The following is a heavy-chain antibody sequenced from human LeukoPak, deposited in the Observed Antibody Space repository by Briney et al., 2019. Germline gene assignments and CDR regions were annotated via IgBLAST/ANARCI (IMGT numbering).Heavy chain of an antibody. D-gene: IGHD3-22*01. J-gene: IGHJ4*02. CDR1: GGTFSSYT. CDR3: ARDGGVYDSSGYYLDY. V-gene: IGHV1-69*04. Sequence: APVKVSCKASGGTFSSYTISWVRQAPGQGLEWVGRIIPILGIANYAQKFQGRVTINADKSTSTAYMELSSLRSEDTAVYYCARDGGVYDSSGYYLDYWGQGTLVTVSS. CDR2: IIPILGIA.